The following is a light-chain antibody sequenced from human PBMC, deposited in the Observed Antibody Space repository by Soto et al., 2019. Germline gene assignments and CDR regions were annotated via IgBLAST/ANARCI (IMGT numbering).Light chain of an antibody. CDR2: AAS. CDR3: QQLNGYF. CDR1: QGTSGW. J-gene: IGKJ3*01. Sequence: NPMTESPSTLSAIVGDRVTIICRASQGTSGWLAWYQQKPGKAPKLLTYAASTLQSGVPSRFSGSGSGTEFTLTISSLQPEDFATYYCQQLNGYFFAPGTKVDI. V-gene: IGKV1-5*02.